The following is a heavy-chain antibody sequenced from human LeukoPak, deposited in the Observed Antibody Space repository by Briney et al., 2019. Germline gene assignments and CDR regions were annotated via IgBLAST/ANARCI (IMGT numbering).Heavy chain of an antibody. CDR1: GFTFSRYG. Sequence: GGSLRLSCAASGFTFSRYGMHWVRQAPGKGLEWAAFIGSDGSKASYADSVKGRFTISRDNSKNTLYLQMNSLRAEDTAVYYCARRAGAYSHPYDYWGQGTLVTVSS. V-gene: IGHV3-33*01. CDR2: IGSDGSKA. J-gene: IGHJ4*02. CDR3: ARRAGAYSHPYDY. D-gene: IGHD4/OR15-4a*01.